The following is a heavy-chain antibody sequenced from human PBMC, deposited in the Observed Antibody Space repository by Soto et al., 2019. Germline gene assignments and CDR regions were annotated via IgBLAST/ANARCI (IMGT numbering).Heavy chain of an antibody. CDR2: IYYSGTT. Sequence: LSGKCVDFGGCSIIRNYYWGWIRQPPGKGLECIGSIYYSGTTYYNPSLKSRVTISVDTSKNQFSLKLSSVRDVDTAVYYCARHRWYYDVLDGSHAELDIRYWGPGTVVTVS. D-gene: IGHD3-9*01. J-gene: IGHJ4*02. V-gene: IGHV4-39*01. CDR1: GGCSIIRNYY. CDR3: ARHRWYYDVLDGSHAELDIRY.